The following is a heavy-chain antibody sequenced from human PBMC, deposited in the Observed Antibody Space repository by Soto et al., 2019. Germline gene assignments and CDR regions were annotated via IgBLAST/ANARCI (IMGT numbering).Heavy chain of an antibody. Sequence: VQLRESGPGLVKPSGTLSLTCAVSGGSISSSHWWTWVRQSPGKGLEYIGEISHSGTSNSNPSLKSRVTLSVDKSKNHFSLTLTSVTAADTAVYYCARVVLTITPGAFDAWGQGTLVIVSS. CDR2: ISHSGTS. V-gene: IGHV4-4*02. J-gene: IGHJ3*01. CDR3: ARVVLTITPGAFDA. D-gene: IGHD3-9*01. CDR1: GGSISSSHW.